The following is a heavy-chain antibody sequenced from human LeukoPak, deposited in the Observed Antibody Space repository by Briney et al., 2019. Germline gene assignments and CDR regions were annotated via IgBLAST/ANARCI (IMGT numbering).Heavy chain of an antibody. CDR3: ARVEYGSGSYPYYYGMDV. D-gene: IGHD3-10*01. Sequence: SETLSLTCTVSGYSISTGYYWGWIRQPPGKGLEWIGSIYHGGSTYYNPSLKRRVTISVDTSKNQFSLKLSSVTAADTAVYYCARVEYGSGSYPYYYGMDVWGQGTTVTVSS. V-gene: IGHV4-38-2*02. CDR1: GYSISTGYY. CDR2: IYHGGST. J-gene: IGHJ6*02.